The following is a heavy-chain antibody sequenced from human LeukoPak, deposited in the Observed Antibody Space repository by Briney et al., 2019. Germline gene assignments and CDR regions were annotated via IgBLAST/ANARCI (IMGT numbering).Heavy chain of an antibody. V-gene: IGHV1-69*01. CDR3: ARRIAVAGSYYYGMDV. J-gene: IGHJ6*04. Sequence: GSSVKVSCKASGGTFSSYAISWVRQAPGQGLEWMGGIIPIFGTANYAQKFQGRVTITADESTSTAYMELSSLRSEDTAVYYCARRIAVAGSYYYGMDVWGKGTTVTVSS. D-gene: IGHD6-19*01. CDR2: IIPIFGTA. CDR1: GGTFSSYA.